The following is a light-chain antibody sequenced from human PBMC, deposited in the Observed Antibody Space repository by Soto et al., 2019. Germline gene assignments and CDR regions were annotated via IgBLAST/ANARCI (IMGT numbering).Light chain of an antibody. Sequence: DIQLTQSPSFLSASVGDRVTITCRASQDINSYLVWYQQKPGEAPKLLIYTASTLQTGVPSRFSGSGSGTEFTLTISSLQPGDFATYYCQQLKTYPITFGQGTRLEIK. V-gene: IGKV1-9*01. CDR3: QQLKTYPIT. CDR1: QDINSY. CDR2: TAS. J-gene: IGKJ5*01.